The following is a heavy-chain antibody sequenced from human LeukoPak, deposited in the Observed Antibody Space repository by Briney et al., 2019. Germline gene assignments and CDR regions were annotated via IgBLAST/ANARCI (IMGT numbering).Heavy chain of an antibody. Sequence: GGSLRLSCAASGFTFSSYVMSWVRQTPEKGLEWVSGISGSGGSTYYADSVKGRFTISRDNSKNTLYLQMNSLRAEDTGIYPCAKEGPGGGGYFDYWAQGTLVTVSS. J-gene: IGHJ4*02. D-gene: IGHD3-16*01. CDR1: GFTFSSYV. V-gene: IGHV3-23*01. CDR3: AKEGPGGGGYFDY. CDR2: ISGSGGST.